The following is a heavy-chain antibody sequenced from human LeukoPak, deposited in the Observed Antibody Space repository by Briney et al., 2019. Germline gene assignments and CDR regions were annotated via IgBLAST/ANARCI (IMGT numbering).Heavy chain of an antibody. CDR2: IYPSGST. J-gene: IGHJ4*02. Sequence: SETLSLTCSVPGGPISSYHWSWSRQPAGKGLEMIGRIYPSGSTNYNPSLKGRVTMSVDTSKNQFSLMLSSVTAADTAVYYCARELYDILTGYYMFDYWGRGPRVSVSS. V-gene: IGHV4-4*07. CDR3: ARELYDILTGYYMFDY. D-gene: IGHD3-9*01. CDR1: GGPISSYH.